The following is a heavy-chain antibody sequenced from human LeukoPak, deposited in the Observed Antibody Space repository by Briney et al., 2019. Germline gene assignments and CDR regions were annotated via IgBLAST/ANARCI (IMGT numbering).Heavy chain of an antibody. Sequence: ASVKVSCKASGYTFTSYDINWVRQATGQGLEWMGWMNPNSGNTGYAQKFQGRVTMTRNTSISTAYMELSSLRSEDTAVYYCARGESRYYDILTGYYRSPSDYWGQGTLVPVSS. J-gene: IGHJ4*02. V-gene: IGHV1-8*01. D-gene: IGHD3-9*01. CDR1: GYTFTSYD. CDR3: ARGESRYYDILTGYYRSPSDY. CDR2: MNPNSGNT.